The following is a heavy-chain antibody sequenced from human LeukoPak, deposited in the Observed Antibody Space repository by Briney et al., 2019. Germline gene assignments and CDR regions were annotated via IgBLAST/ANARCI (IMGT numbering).Heavy chain of an antibody. D-gene: IGHD6-6*01. J-gene: IGHJ5*02. Sequence: HGESLKISCKGSGYSFTSYWIGWVRQMPGKGLEWMGIIYPGDSDTRYSPSFQGQVTISADKSISTAYLQWSSLKASDTAMYYCARRDSSSSGYNWFDPWGQGTLATVSS. CDR3: ARRDSSSSGYNWFDP. CDR1: GYSFTSYW. V-gene: IGHV5-51*01. CDR2: IYPGDSDT.